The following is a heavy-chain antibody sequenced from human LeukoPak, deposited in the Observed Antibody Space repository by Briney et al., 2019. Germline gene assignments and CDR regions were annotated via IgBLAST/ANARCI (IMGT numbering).Heavy chain of an antibody. CDR2: IYRSGST. V-gene: IGHV4-4*02. CDR1: GGSISSSNW. J-gene: IGHJ4*02. D-gene: IGHD5-12*01. Sequence: SGTLSLTCAVSGGSISSSNWWSWVRQPPGKGLEWIGEIYRSGSTNYNPSLKSRVTISVDKSKNQFSLKLSPVTAADTAMYYCARYRGASGYHFDYWGQGTLVTVSS. CDR3: ARYRGASGYHFDY.